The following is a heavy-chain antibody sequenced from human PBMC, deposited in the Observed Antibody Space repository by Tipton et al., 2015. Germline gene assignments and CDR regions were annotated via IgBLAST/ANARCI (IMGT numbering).Heavy chain of an antibody. CDR1: GGSFSGYY. Sequence: TLSLTCAVYGGSFSGYYWSWIRQPPGEGLEWIGYISYTETSHYNPSLKSRVTISVDTSKNQFSLKLRSVTAADTAVYYCAREAYSSSGLIFDYWGQGTLVTVSS. D-gene: IGHD6-6*01. V-gene: IGHV4-59*01. CDR2: ISYTETS. CDR3: AREAYSSSGLIFDY. J-gene: IGHJ4*02.